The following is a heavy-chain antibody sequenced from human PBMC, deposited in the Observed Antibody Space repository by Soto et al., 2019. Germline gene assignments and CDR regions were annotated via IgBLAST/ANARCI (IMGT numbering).Heavy chain of an antibody. CDR2: ISGSGGST. Sequence: XGSLRVSCAASGFTFSSYAMSWVRQAPGKGLEWVSAISGSGGSTYYADSVKGRFTISRDKSKNTLYLQMNSLRAEDTAVYYCAKGVRYCSSTSCYVSSYGMDVWGQGTTVTVSS. V-gene: IGHV3-23*01. CDR3: AKGVRYCSSTSCYVSSYGMDV. D-gene: IGHD2-2*01. J-gene: IGHJ6*02. CDR1: GFTFSSYA.